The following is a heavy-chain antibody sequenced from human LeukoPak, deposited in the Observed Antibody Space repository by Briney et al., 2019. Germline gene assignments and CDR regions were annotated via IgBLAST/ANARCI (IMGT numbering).Heavy chain of an antibody. Sequence: GGSLRLSCAASGFTFSSYGMHWVRQAPGKGLECVSFTRYDGSNKYYADSVKGRFTISRDNSKNTLYLQMNSLRSEDTAVYYCAKPPLDDSFAFDYWGQGTLVTVSS. CDR2: TRYDGSNK. CDR3: AKPPLDDSFAFDY. V-gene: IGHV3-30*02. CDR1: GFTFSSYG. D-gene: IGHD5-18*01. J-gene: IGHJ4*02.